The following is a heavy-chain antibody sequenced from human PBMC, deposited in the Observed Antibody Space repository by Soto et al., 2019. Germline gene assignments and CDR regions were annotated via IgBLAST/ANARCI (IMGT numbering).Heavy chain of an antibody. J-gene: IGHJ4*02. V-gene: IGHV1-2*02. CDR2: INPNSGGT. CDR3: ATTGNYGSGTSFRVDY. D-gene: IGHD3-10*01. CDR1: GYTFTGYY. Sequence: ASVKVSCKASGYTFTGYYVHWVRRAPGQGLEWMGWINPNSGGTIYPQKFQGRVTMTRDTSISTAYMELSSLRFDDTAMYYCATTGNYGSGTSFRVDYWGQGNLVTVFS.